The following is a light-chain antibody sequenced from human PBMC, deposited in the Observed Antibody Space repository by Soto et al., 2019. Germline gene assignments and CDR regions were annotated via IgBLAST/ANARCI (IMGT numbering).Light chain of an antibody. Sequence: EIVLTQSPATLSLSPGERATLSCRASQSVSYYLAWYQQKPGQTPRLLIYDASNRATDIPARFSGSGFGTDFTRTISNLEPEDFGVYYCQQRSNWPPLFTFGPGTKVEIK. V-gene: IGKV3-11*01. CDR2: DAS. CDR1: QSVSYY. J-gene: IGKJ3*01. CDR3: QQRSNWPPLFT.